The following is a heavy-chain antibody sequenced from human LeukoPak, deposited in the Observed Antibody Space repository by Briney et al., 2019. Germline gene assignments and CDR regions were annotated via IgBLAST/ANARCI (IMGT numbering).Heavy chain of an antibody. V-gene: IGHV1-69*13. CDR3: ARNSYGDNYYMDV. J-gene: IGHJ6*03. Sequence: SVKVSCKXSGGTFSSYAISWVRQTPGQGLEWMGGIIPIFGTANYSQKFQGRVTITADESTSTAYMELSSLRSEDTAVYYCARNSYGDNYYMDVWGKGPRSPSP. CDR2: IIPIFGTA. CDR1: GGTFSSYA. D-gene: IGHD5-18*01.